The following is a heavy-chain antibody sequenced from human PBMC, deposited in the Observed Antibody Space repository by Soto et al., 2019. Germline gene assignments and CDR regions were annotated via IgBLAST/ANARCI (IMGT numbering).Heavy chain of an antibody. CDR2: IGGGNDDT. CDR1: GFTFSIYA. J-gene: IGHJ4*02. Sequence: PGGSMRLSCAASGFTFSIYAMSWVRQAPGKGLEWVSGIGGGNDDTYYADSVKGRFTISRDNSKSTLSLQMNGLRAEDTAVYYCAKDYTSGWFYFDYWGRGTLVTVSS. CDR3: AKDYTSGWFYFDY. V-gene: IGHV3-23*01. D-gene: IGHD6-19*01.